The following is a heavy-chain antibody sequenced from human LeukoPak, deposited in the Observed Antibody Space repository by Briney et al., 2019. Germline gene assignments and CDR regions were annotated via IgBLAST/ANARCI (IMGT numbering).Heavy chain of an antibody. CDR2: ISSGSSTI. D-gene: IGHD6-19*01. V-gene: IGHV3-48*02. CDR1: GSTFSSHS. CDR3: ARVVAGIDWFDY. J-gene: IGHJ5*01. Sequence: GGSLRLSRAPSGSTFSSHSMNWVSQAPGKGLGWVSYISSGSSTIYNADSVKGRFTISRDNAKNSLYLQLNSMRDEDTAVYFCARVVAGIDWFDYWGQGTLVTVSS.